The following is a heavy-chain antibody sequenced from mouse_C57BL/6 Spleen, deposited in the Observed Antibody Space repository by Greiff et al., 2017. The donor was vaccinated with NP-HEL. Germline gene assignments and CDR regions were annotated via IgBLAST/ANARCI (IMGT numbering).Heavy chain of an antibody. J-gene: IGHJ3*01. CDR3: ARDYGSSLYAD. CDR2: IYPGDGDT. Sequence: VQLQQSGPELVKPGASVKISCKASGYAFSSSWMNWVKQRHGKGLEWIGRIYPGDGDTNYNGKFKGKATLTADKSSSTAYMQLSSLTSEDSAVYFCARDYGSSLYADWGKGTLVTVSA. CDR1: GYAFSSSW. D-gene: IGHD1-1*01. V-gene: IGHV1-82*01.